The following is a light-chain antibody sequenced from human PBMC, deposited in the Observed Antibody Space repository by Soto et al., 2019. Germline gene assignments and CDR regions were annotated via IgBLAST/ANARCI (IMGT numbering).Light chain of an antibody. CDR1: SSDVGRYNY. J-gene: IGLJ2*01. Sequence: QSALTQPPSASGSPGQSVTISCTGTSSDVGRYNYVSWYQQHPGKAPKLMIYGVSKRPSGVPDRFSGSKSGNTASLTVSGLQAEDEADDYCSSYAGSNNVVFGGGTKLTVL. CDR2: GVS. V-gene: IGLV2-8*01. CDR3: SSYAGSNNVV.